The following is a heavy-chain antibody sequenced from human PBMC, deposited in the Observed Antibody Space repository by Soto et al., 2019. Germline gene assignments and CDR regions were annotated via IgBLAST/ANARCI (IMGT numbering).Heavy chain of an antibody. V-gene: IGHV3-23*01. J-gene: IGHJ4*02. CDR2: ISASGRST. CDR3: ASGAVSIYLFDS. Sequence: QPGGSLRLSCATSGFTFSSSAMSWVRQAPEKGLEWVSTISASGRSTWYADSVKGRFTISRDNSKNTLYVQMNTLRAEDTAIYYCASGAVSIYLFDSWGQGTLVTVS. CDR1: GFTFSSSA. D-gene: IGHD3-10*01.